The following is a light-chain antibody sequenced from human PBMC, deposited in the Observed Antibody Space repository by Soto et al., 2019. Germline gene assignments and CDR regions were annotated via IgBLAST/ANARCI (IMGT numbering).Light chain of an antibody. Sequence: DVQMTQSPSTLSASVRDRVTITCRASQSIDSWLAWYQQKPGKAPKLLIYKASSLESGVPSRFSGSGSGTEFTLTVSSLQPDDFATYYCQQYHYFPCTFGQGTNLEIK. J-gene: IGKJ2*02. CDR3: QQYHYFPCT. V-gene: IGKV1-5*03. CDR1: QSIDSW. CDR2: KAS.